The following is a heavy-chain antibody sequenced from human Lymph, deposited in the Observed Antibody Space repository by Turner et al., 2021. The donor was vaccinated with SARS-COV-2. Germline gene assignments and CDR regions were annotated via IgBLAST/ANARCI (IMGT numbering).Heavy chain of an antibody. V-gene: IGHV3-9*01. CDR3: AKDLAGTYYASFDY. D-gene: IGHD1-26*01. Sequence: DVQLVESGGGLVQPGRSLRLSCAASGFTFVDYAMHWGRQAPGKGLEWVAGINWSGGSIAYADSVKGRFTISRDNPKNSLYLQMNSLRAEDTAFYYCAKDLAGTYYASFDYWGQGTLVTVSS. CDR2: INWSGGSI. J-gene: IGHJ4*02. CDR1: GFTFVDYA.